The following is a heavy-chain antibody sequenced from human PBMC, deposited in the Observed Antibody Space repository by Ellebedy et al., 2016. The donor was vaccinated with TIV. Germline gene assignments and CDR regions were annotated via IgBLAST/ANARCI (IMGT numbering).Heavy chain of an antibody. D-gene: IGHD5-18*01. J-gene: IGHJ4*02. V-gene: IGHV4-34*01. Sequence: SQTLSLTXXVYGGSFSDYYWSWIRQPPGKGLEWIGEINHSGSANYNPSLKSRVTMSVDTSKNQFSLKLSSVTAADTAVYYCARRDTYSFAYWGQGILVTVFS. CDR1: GGSFSDYY. CDR2: INHSGSA. CDR3: ARRDTYSFAY.